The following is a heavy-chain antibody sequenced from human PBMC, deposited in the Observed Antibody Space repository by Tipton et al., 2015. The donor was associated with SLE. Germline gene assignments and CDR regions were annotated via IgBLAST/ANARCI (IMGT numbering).Heavy chain of an antibody. V-gene: IGHV4-38-2*01. CDR1: GSSINNNDYY. CDR3: ARQQLGAWFDP. J-gene: IGHJ5*02. Sequence: TLSLTCAASGSSINNNDYYWGWIRQPPGKGLEWIGNIFHSGTTSYNRSLRGRVTISVDTSKNQFSLSLTSVTAADTAVYYCARQQLGAWFDPWGLGTLVTVSS. D-gene: IGHD3-16*01. CDR2: IFHSGTT.